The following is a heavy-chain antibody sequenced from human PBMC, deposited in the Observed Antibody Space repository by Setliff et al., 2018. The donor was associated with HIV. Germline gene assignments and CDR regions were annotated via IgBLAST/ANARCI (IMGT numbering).Heavy chain of an antibody. CDR2: ISHTGNT. Sequence: PSETLSLTCAVYGGSFSGYYWNWIRQPPGKGLEWIGEISHTGNTNYNPSLKGRVTISVDTSNNQFSLQLTSVTAADTAVYYCARGRIGTARGWFDPWGQGTPVTVSS. V-gene: IGHV4-34*01. CDR1: GGSFSGYY. D-gene: IGHD1-1*01. CDR3: ARGRIGTARGWFDP. J-gene: IGHJ5*02.